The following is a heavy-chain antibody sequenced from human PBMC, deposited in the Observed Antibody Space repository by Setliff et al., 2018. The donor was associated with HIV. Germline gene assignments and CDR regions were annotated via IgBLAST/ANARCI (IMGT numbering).Heavy chain of an antibody. J-gene: IGHJ4*02. CDR1: GFTFTNAW. CDR3: TTGDKEWEPI. D-gene: IGHD1-26*01. V-gene: IGHV3-15*01. CDR2: IKSKTDDGAT. Sequence: LRLSCAASGFTFTNAWMSWVRQAPGKGLEWVGRIKSKTDDGATDYAAPVEGRFTISRDDSKNMVYLQMNSLKTEDTAVYYCTTGDKEWEPIWGQGTLVTVSS.